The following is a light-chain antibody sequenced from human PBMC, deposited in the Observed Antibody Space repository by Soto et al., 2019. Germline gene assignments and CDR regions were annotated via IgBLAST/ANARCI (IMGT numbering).Light chain of an antibody. Sequence: DIQMTQSPSSLSAYVGDRVTITCQASQDISNYLNWYQQKLGKAPKLLIYDASNLEPGVPSRFSGCGSGTEFIFTISSLQPEDIATYYCQQYDTLSFTFCPGTKVDIK. J-gene: IGKJ3*01. V-gene: IGKV1-33*01. CDR3: QQYDTLSFT. CDR2: DAS. CDR1: QDISNY.